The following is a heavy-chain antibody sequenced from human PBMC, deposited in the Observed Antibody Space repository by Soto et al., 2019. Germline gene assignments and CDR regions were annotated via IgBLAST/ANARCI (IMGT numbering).Heavy chain of an antibody. D-gene: IGHD2-8*02. Sequence: QVQLVESGGGVVQPGRSLRLSCAASGFTFTNYGMHWVRQAPGKGLEWVAVISYDGSIKYYADSVKGRFTIPRDNSKNTLSLQMSSLRDEDTAIYYGARQGGSDMGLRWGQGTLVTVSS. CDR3: ARQGGSDMGLR. V-gene: IGHV3-30*03. CDR1: GFTFTNYG. CDR2: ISYDGSIK. J-gene: IGHJ4*02.